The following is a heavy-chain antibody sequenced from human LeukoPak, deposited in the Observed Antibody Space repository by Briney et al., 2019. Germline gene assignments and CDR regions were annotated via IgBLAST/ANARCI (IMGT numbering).Heavy chain of an antibody. Sequence: PGGSLRLSCAASGFTFSSYEMNWVRQAPGKGLEWVSYISSSGSTIYYADSVKGRFTISRDNAKNSLYLQMNSPRAEDTAVYYCARGHDFGENFDYWGQGTLVTVSS. CDR2: ISSSGSTI. CDR3: ARGHDFGENFDY. D-gene: IGHD3-10*01. CDR1: GFTFSSYE. J-gene: IGHJ4*02. V-gene: IGHV3-48*03.